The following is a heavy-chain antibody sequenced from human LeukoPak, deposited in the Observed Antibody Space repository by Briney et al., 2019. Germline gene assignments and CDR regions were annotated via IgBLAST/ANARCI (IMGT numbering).Heavy chain of an antibody. D-gene: IGHD6-19*01. CDR2: IRSKANSYAT. J-gene: IGHJ4*02. Sequence: PGGSLKLSCAASGFTFSGSAMHWVRQASGKGLERVGRIRSKANSYATAYAASVKGRFTISRDDSKNTAYLQMNSLKTEDTAVYYCTRYSSGSGFDYWGQGTLATVSS. CDR1: GFTFSGSA. CDR3: TRYSSGSGFDY. V-gene: IGHV3-73*01.